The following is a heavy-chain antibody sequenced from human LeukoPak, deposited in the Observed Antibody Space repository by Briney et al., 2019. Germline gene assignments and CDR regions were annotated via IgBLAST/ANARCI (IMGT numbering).Heavy chain of an antibody. V-gene: IGHV4-59*08. CDR3: ARRDGGSYGNWFDP. Sequence: SETLSLTCTVSGGSISNYYWSWIRQPPGKGLEWIGYIYYIGSTNYNPSLKSRVTISVDTSKNQFSLKLSSVTAADTAVYYCARRDGGSYGNWFDPWGQGTLVTVSS. J-gene: IGHJ5*02. D-gene: IGHD1-26*01. CDR1: GGSISNYY. CDR2: IYYIGST.